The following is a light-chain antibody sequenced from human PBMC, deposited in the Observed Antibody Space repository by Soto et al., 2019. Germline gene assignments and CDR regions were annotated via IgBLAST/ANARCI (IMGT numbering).Light chain of an antibody. CDR2: AAS. CDR1: QSISSY. J-gene: IGKJ1*01. CDR3: QQSFIIPRT. Sequence: IQMTQSPSSLSASVGDRVTITCRASQSISSYLNWYQQKPGKAPKVLIYAASSLQSGVPSRFSGIGSGTDFTLSISSLQPEDFATYYCQQSFIIPRTFGQGTRVEI. V-gene: IGKV1-39*01.